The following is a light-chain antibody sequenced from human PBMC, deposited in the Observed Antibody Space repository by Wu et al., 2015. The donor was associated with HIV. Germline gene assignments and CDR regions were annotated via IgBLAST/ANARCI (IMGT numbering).Light chain of an antibody. J-gene: IGKJ1*01. CDR1: QGIRDD. Sequence: AIQMTQSPSSLSASVGDRVTIICRASQGIRDDLGWYQQKPGKAPKLLIYAASTLVNGVPSRFSGSGSGTDFTLTISSLQPEDFATYYCLQDYSYPQTFGQGTKVEI. CDR3: LQDYSYPQT. CDR2: AAS. V-gene: IGKV1-6*01.